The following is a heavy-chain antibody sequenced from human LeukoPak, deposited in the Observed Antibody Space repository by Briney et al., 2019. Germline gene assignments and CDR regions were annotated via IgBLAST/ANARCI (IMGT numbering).Heavy chain of an antibody. CDR1: GGSISNYY. D-gene: IGHD2/OR15-2a*01. Sequence: SETLSLTCTASGGSISNYYWSWIRQPPGKGLEWIGYISHSGSTNYSPSRKSRVTISLDTSKNQFSLKLSSVTAADTAVYYCAGHHPRNTVDFWGQGTLVTVSS. J-gene: IGHJ4*02. CDR3: AGHHPRNTVDF. CDR2: ISHSGST. V-gene: IGHV4-59*08.